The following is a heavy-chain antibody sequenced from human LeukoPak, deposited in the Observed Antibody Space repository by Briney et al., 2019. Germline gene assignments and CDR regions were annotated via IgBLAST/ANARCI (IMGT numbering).Heavy chain of an antibody. CDR3: AKGAAAVGTYYFDY. CDR2: ISSSSSYV. Sequence: GGSLRLSCAASGFTFSSYAMSWVRQAPGKGLEWVSSISSSSSYVHYADSVKGRFTISRDNAKNSLYLQMNSLRAEDTALYYCAKGAAAVGTYYFDYWGQGTLVTVSS. CDR1: GFTFSSYA. D-gene: IGHD6-13*01. J-gene: IGHJ4*02. V-gene: IGHV3-21*04.